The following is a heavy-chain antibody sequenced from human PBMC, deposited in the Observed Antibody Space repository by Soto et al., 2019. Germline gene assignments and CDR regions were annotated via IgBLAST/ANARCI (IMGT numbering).Heavy chain of an antibody. CDR1: GTTFSNFA. CDR2: IILPFGTP. V-gene: IGHV1-69*12. J-gene: IGHJ4*02. Sequence: QVRLVQSGAEVKKTGSSVKGSCEASGTTFSNFAIGWVRQAPGQGLEWMGGIILPFGTPNYAQKFQGRVTISADESMTTAYMELRGLRSEDTAVYYCVRGPDYEGYFDYWGQGTLVTVSS. D-gene: IGHD3-22*01. CDR3: VRGPDYEGYFDY.